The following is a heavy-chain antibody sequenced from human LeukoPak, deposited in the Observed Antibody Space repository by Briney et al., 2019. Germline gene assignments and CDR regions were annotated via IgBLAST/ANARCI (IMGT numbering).Heavy chain of an antibody. CDR3: ARWGLVITSGFDP. CDR1: GGSISSGDYS. CDR2: IYYSGST. J-gene: IGHJ5*02. Sequence: PSETLFLTCTVSGGSISSGDYSWSWIRQPPGKGLEWIGYIYYSGSTYYNPSLKSRVTFSVDTSKNQFSLKLNSVTAADTAVYYCARWGLVITSGFDPWGQGTLVTVSS. D-gene: IGHD3-9*01. V-gene: IGHV4-30-4*01.